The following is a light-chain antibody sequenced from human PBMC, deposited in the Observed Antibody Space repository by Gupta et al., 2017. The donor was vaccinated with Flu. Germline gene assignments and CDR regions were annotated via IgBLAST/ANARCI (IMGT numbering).Light chain of an antibody. CDR2: AAS. CDR1: QSIRTY. Sequence: DIQMTQSPSSLSASVGDRVSMTCRASQSIRTYLNWYQQKPGKAPKLLIYAASTLHSGVPSRFSGTGSGTDFSITIDSVQPEDFAVYYCQQSYSAIPMYTFGQGTRLELK. CDR3: QQSYSAIPMYT. V-gene: IGKV1-39*01. J-gene: IGKJ2*01.